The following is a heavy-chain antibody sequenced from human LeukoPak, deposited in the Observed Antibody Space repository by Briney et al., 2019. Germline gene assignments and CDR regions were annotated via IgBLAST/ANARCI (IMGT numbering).Heavy chain of an antibody. CDR2: ICGSGGGT. D-gene: IGHD4-17*01. Sequence: GGSLRLSCAASGFTFISYGMSWVRQAPGKGLEWVSGICGSGGGTYYADSVKGRFTISRDNSKNILYLQMNSLRAEDTAVYYCARANGDYDSELDYWGQGTLVTVSS. CDR1: GFTFISYG. J-gene: IGHJ4*02. CDR3: ARANGDYDSELDY. V-gene: IGHV3-23*01.